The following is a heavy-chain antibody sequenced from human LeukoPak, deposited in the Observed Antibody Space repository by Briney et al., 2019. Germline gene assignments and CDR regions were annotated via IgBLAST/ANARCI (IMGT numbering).Heavy chain of an antibody. CDR1: GYTFTGYY. J-gene: IGHJ4*02. CDR2: INPNSGGT. V-gene: IGHV1-2*02. D-gene: IGHD2-21*02. CDR3: VRPTVPSDY. Sequence: PEASVKVSCKASGYTFTGYYMHWVRQAPGQGLEWMGWINPNSGGTNYAQKFQGGVTMTRDTSITTAYMELSRLRSDDTAVYYCVRPTVPSDYWGQGTLVTVSS.